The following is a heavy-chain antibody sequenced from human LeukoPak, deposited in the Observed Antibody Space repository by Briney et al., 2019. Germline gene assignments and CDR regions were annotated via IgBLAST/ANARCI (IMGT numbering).Heavy chain of an antibody. V-gene: IGHV3-23*01. D-gene: IGHD5/OR15-5a*01. CDR2: IYENGGTT. Sequence: GGSLRLSCVGSGFTFRSHAMSWVRQAPEKGLEFVSGIYENGGTTYYADSVKGRFTISRDNSKNTLYLQMNSLRAEDTAVYYCARDLHYGMDVWGQGTTVTVSS. J-gene: IGHJ6*02. CDR3: ARDLHYGMDV. CDR1: GFTFRSHA.